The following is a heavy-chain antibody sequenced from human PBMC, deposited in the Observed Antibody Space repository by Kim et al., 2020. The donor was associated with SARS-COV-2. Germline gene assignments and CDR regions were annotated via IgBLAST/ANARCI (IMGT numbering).Heavy chain of an antibody. CDR2: INAANGNT. V-gene: IGHV1-3*01. CDR1: GYTFTTYS. D-gene: IGHD3-9*01. Sequence: ASVKVSCKASGYTFTTYSMHWVRQAPGQRLEWMGWINAANGNTKYSQKFQGTVTITRDTSANTAYMELSSLRSEDTAVYFCARDASLTSFYWYWIDYWGQGTLVTVSS. CDR3: ARDASLTSFYWYWIDY. J-gene: IGHJ4*02.